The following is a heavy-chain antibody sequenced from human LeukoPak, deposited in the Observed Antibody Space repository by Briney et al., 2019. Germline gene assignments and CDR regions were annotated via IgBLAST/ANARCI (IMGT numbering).Heavy chain of an antibody. Sequence: GGSLRLSCAASGFTFSSYSMNWVRQAPGKGLEWVSSITSSSSYIYYADSVKGRFTISRDNAKNSLYPQMNSLRAEDTAVYYCARGGMRVRQLLPTLLDYWGQGILVTVSS. CDR2: ITSSSSYI. D-gene: IGHD1-26*01. J-gene: IGHJ4*02. CDR3: ARGGMRVRQLLPTLLDY. V-gene: IGHV3-21*01. CDR1: GFTFSSYS.